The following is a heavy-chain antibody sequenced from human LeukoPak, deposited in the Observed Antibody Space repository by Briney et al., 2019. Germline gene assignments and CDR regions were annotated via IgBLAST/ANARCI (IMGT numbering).Heavy chain of an antibody. CDR3: ASLTYGKEFDY. D-gene: IGHD4-17*01. CDR2: IYHSGST. J-gene: IGHJ4*02. Sequence: SETLSLTCTVSGGSISSDGYSWSWIRQPPGKGLEWIGYIYHSGSTYYKPSLKSRVTISIDKSKSQFSLMLPSVTAADTAVYYCASLTYGKEFDYWGQGTLVTVSS. V-gene: IGHV4-30-2*01. CDR1: GGSISSDGYS.